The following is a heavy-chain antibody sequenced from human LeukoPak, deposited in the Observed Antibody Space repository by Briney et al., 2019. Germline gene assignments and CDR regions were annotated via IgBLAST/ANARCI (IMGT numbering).Heavy chain of an antibody. Sequence: GGSLRLSCAASGFTFSTNAISWVRHPPGKWLVWVSRINSDGSSTTYADSVKGRFTISRDNAKNTLYLQMNRLRAEDTAVYYCVREPQAEYYFDYWGQGTLVTVSS. CDR3: VREPQAEYYFDY. CDR1: GFTFSTNA. D-gene: IGHD1-14*01. V-gene: IGHV3-74*01. CDR2: INSDGSST. J-gene: IGHJ4*02.